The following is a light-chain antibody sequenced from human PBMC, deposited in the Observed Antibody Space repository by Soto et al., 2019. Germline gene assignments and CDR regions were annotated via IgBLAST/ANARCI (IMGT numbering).Light chain of an antibody. CDR3: QAWDSSTAHVV. Sequence: YELTQPPSVSVSPGQTASITCSGDKLGDKYAYWYQQTPGQSPVLVIYQDTKRPSGIPERLSGSNSGNTATLTISGTQALDEADYFCQAWDSSTAHVVFGGGTKLTVL. CDR2: QDT. J-gene: IGLJ2*01. CDR1: KLGDKY. V-gene: IGLV3-1*01.